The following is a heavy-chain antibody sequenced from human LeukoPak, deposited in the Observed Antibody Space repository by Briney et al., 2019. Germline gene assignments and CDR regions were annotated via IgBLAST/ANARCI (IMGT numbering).Heavy chain of an antibody. J-gene: IGHJ4*02. D-gene: IGHD2-2*01. CDR2: IWANGITE. CDR3: ARDASLYADDY. V-gene: IGHV3-33*01. CDR1: GFTFSAYG. Sequence: GGSLRLSCAASGFTFSAYGMHWVRQAPGKGLEWVAVIWANGITEHNADSVKGRFTISRDNSKSTLYLQMNSLTAEDTAIYYCARDASLYADDYWGQGTLVTVSS.